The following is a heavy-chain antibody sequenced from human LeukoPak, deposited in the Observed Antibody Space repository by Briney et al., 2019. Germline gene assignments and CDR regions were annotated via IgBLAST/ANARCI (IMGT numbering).Heavy chain of an antibody. J-gene: IGHJ4*02. V-gene: IGHV1-69*02. CDR3: ARGIAAAGPPEY. CDR1: RGTFISYT. D-gene: IGHD6-13*01. Sequence: SVTDSSMASRGTFISYTISWLRQAPGQGLEWMGRIIPILGIANYAQKFQGRVTITADKSTSTAYMELSSLRSEDTAVYYCARGIAAAGPPEYWGQGTLGTVS. CDR2: IIPILGIA.